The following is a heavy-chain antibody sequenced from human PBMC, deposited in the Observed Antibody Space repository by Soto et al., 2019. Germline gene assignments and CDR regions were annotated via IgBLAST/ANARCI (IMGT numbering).Heavy chain of an antibody. V-gene: IGHV3-15*01. CDR3: TTNRDYGDYRYYYYGMDV. CDR1: GFPFNNDW. Sequence: XGSLRLSCSASGFPFNNDWMNWVRQAPGKGLDWVARIKSKTDGGTTDYAAPVKGRFTISRDDSKNTLYLQMKSLKTEDKAVYYCTTNRDYGDYRYYYYGMDVWGQGTTVTVSS. CDR2: IKSKTDGGTT. D-gene: IGHD4-17*01. J-gene: IGHJ6*02.